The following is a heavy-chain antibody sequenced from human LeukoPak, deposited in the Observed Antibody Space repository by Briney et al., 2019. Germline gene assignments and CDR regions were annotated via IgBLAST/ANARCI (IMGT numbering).Heavy chain of an antibody. CDR2: ISYDGSNR. CDR3: VRLTAAGRRTDFDY. CDR1: GFTFSSHA. V-gene: IGHV3-30*04. D-gene: IGHD6-13*01. J-gene: IGHJ4*02. Sequence: GTSLRLSCAASGFTFSSHAMHWVRQAPGKGLEWVAAISYDGSNRYYADSVKGRFTISRDNSKNTLYLQMNSLRTEDTAVYYCVRLTAAGRRTDFDYWGQGTLVTVSS.